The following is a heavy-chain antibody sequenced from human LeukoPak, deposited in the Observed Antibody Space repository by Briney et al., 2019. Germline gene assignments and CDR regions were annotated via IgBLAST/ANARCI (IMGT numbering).Heavy chain of an antibody. J-gene: IGHJ6*03. CDR1: SGSMTTYY. D-gene: IGHD2/OR15-2a*01. CDR3: ARLLPNTLPGLPYNYHYLDV. Sequence: SQTLSLTCAVSSGSMTTYYWSWVRQPSGKGLEWIGYIHYTGMSNYNPSLRGRVVISLDTPRNQFSLRLNSVTAADTAVYYCARLLPNTLPGLPYNYHYLDVWGKGTTVPVSS. CDR2: IHYTGMS. V-gene: IGHV4-59*01.